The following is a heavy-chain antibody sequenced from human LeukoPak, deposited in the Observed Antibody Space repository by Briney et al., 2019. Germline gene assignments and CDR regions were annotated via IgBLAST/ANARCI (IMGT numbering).Heavy chain of an antibody. Sequence: GGSLRLSCAASGFTFSSYWMHWVRQAPGKGLVWISRINTDGSSTSYADSVKGRFTISRDNSKNTLYLQMNSLRAEDTAVYYCARARDIVVVPAASWGQGTLVTVSS. V-gene: IGHV3-74*01. CDR1: GFTFSSYW. CDR3: ARARDIVVVPAAS. CDR2: INTDGSST. D-gene: IGHD2-2*01. J-gene: IGHJ5*02.